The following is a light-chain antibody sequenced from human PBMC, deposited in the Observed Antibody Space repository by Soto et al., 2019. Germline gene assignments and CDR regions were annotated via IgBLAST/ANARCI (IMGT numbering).Light chain of an antibody. V-gene: IGLV2-14*01. CDR2: EVS. CDR1: SSDVGGYNY. J-gene: IGLJ1*01. Sequence: QSALTQPASVSGSPGQSITISCTGTSSDVGGYNYVSWYQQHPGKAPKLMMYEVSNGPSGVSNRFSGSKSGNTASLTISGLQAEDEADYYCSSYTSSSTPHGFGTGTKLTVL. CDR3: SSYTSSSTPHG.